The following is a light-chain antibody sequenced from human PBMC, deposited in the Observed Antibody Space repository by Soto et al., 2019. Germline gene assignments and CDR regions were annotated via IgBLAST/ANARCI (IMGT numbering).Light chain of an antibody. CDR1: QSVLFTSNNKNY. CDR3: QQYYTTPPWT. J-gene: IGKJ1*01. CDR2: WAS. V-gene: IGKV4-1*01. Sequence: DIVMTQSPDSLAVSLGERATINCKSSQSVLFTSNNKNYLAWYQLKPGQAPKLLIYWASTRESGVPDRFSGSGSGTDFTPTISSLQAEDGAVYYCQQYYTTPPWTFGLGTKVEL.